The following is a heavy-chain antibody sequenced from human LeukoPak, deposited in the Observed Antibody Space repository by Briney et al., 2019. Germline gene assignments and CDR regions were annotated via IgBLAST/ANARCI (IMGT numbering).Heavy chain of an antibody. Sequence: GGSLRPSCAASGFTVSSNYMSWVRQAPGKGLECVSVIDNGGKTYYGDSVKGRFTISRDNSKNTVYLQMNSLRAEDTAVYYCAGDKTTSGYYEFDYWGQGTLVTVSS. CDR1: GFTVSSNY. V-gene: IGHV3-53*01. J-gene: IGHJ4*02. CDR3: AGDKTTSGYYEFDY. D-gene: IGHD3-22*01. CDR2: IDNGGKT.